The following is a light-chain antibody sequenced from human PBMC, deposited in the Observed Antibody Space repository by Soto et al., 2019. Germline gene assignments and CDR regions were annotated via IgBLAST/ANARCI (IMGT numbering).Light chain of an antibody. CDR3: QQGYSIHALT. Sequence: DIQMTQSPSSVSASVGDRVTITCRASQGISSWLAWYQQKPGKAPKLLISDVSTLQSGVPGRFRGSGSETEFTLTITYLQPEDFASYYCQQGYSIHALTFGGGTKVELK. V-gene: IGKV1-12*01. J-gene: IGKJ4*01. CDR2: DVS. CDR1: QGISSW.